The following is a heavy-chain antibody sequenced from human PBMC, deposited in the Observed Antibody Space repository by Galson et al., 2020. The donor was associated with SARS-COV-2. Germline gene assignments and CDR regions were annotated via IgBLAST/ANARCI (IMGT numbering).Heavy chain of an antibody. CDR2: IYWNDDK. D-gene: IGHD3-3*01. CDR3: AHSAPSSLTIFGVVIVKDYFDY. Sequence: ESGPTLVKPTQTLTLTCTFSGFSLTTSGVGVGWIRQPPGKALEWLALIYWNDDKRYSPSLKSRLTITKDTSKNQEVLTMTNMDPVDTATYFCAHSAPSSLTIFGVVIVKDYFDYWGQGTLVTVSS. J-gene: IGHJ4*02. V-gene: IGHV2-5*01. CDR1: GFSLTTSGVG.